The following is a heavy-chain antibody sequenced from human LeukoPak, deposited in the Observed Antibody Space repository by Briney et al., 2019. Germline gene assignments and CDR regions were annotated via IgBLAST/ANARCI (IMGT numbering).Heavy chain of an antibody. CDR3: AREHSSGWYFDY. J-gene: IGHJ4*02. D-gene: IGHD6-19*01. CDR2: IIPIFGTA. Sequence: VASVKVSCKASGGTFSSYAISWVRQAPGQGLEWMGGIIPIFGTANYAQKFQGRVTITADESTSTAYMELSSLRSEDTAVYYCAREHSSGWYFDYWGQGTLVTVSS. V-gene: IGHV1-69*13. CDR1: GGTFSSYA.